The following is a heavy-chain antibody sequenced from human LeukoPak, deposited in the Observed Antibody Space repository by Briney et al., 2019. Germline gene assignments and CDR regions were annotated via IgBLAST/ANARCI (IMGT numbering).Heavy chain of an antibody. D-gene: IGHD1-26*01. CDR2: IYYSGST. CDR1: GGSISSYY. Sequence: SETLSLTCTVSGGSISSYYWSWIRQPPGKGLEWIGYIYYSGSTNYNPSLKSRVTISVDTSKNQFSLKLSSVTAADTAVYYCARGWELLFDYWGQGTLVTVSS. V-gene: IGHV4-59*01. CDR3: ARGWELLFDY. J-gene: IGHJ4*02.